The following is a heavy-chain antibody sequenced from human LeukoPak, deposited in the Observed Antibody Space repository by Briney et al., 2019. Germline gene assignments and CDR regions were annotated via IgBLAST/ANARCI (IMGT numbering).Heavy chain of an antibody. CDR2: ISSSSSYI. CDR3: ASPIGIPGAFDI. CDR1: GFTFSSYS. Sequence: GGSLRLSCAASGFTFSSYSMNWVRQAPGKGLEWVSSISSSSSYIYYADSVKGRFTISRDNAKNSLYLQMNSLRAEDTAVYYCASPIGIPGAFDIWGQGTMVTVSS. V-gene: IGHV3-21*01. D-gene: IGHD2-21*01. J-gene: IGHJ3*02.